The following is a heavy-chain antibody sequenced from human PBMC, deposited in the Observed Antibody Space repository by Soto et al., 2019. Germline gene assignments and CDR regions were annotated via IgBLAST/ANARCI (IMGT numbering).Heavy chain of an antibody. D-gene: IGHD6-13*01. CDR2: IHYSGST. CDR3: ARALPYRIAAAGNNGPNWFDP. J-gene: IGHJ5*02. Sequence: QVQLQESGPGLVKPSQTLSLTCTVSGGSISSGGYYWSWIRQHPGKGLEWIGYIHYSGSTYYNPSLKSRLTISVDASKNQFSLKLSAVTAADTAVYYCARALPYRIAAAGNNGPNWFDPGGQGTLVTVSS. CDR1: GGSISSGGYY. V-gene: IGHV4-31*03.